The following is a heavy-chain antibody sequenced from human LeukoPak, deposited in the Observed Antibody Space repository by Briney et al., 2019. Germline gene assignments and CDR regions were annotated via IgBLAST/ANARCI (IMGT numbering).Heavy chain of an antibody. CDR1: GFTFSSYA. CDR2: ISGSGGST. V-gene: IGHV3-23*01. J-gene: IGHJ3*02. CDR3: AKGAPYYYDSGGYPPDAFDI. D-gene: IGHD3-22*01. Sequence: GGSLRLSCAASGFTFSSYAMSWVRQAPGKGLEWVSAISGSGGSTYCADSVKGRFTISRDNSKNTLYLQMNSLRAEDTAVYYCAKGAPYYYDSGGYPPDAFDIWGQGTMVTVSS.